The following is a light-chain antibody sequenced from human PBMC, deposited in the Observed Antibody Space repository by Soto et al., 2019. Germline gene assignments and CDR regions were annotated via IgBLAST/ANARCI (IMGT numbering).Light chain of an antibody. V-gene: IGKV3-11*01. Sequence: EIVLTQSPATLSLSPGERATLSCRASQSVSSYLAWYQQKPGQAPRLLIYDASNRATGIPARFNGSGSGTDFTLTISSREPEDFAVYYCQQRSNWPPALTFGGGTKVEIK. CDR3: QQRSNWPPALT. CDR1: QSVSSY. J-gene: IGKJ4*01. CDR2: DAS.